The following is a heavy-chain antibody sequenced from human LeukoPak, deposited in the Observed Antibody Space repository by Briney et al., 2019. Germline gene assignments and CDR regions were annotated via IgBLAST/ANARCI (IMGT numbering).Heavy chain of an antibody. CDR3: ARDQVCSSTSCPLYYYYYYMDV. Sequence: SETLSLTYTVSGGSISSYYWSWTRQPAGKGLEWIGRIYSSGSTNYNPSLKSRVTMSVDTSKNQFSLKLSSVTAADTAVYYCARDQVCSSTSCPLYYYYYYMDVWGKGTTVTVSS. D-gene: IGHD2-2*01. V-gene: IGHV4-4*07. CDR1: GGSISSYY. J-gene: IGHJ6*03. CDR2: IYSSGST.